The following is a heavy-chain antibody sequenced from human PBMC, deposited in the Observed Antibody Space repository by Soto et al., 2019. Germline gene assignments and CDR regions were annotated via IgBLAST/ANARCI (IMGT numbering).Heavy chain of an antibody. Sequence: SETLSLTCGVSSGSIDNVYWWSWVRQSPGKGLEWIGETSHDGVTNYNPSLEGRVTISIDRSKNQFSLKVRSVTAADTAVYYCARETYGDYVGYFDPWGQGIQVTVS. V-gene: IGHV4-4*02. J-gene: IGHJ5*02. D-gene: IGHD4-17*01. CDR3: ARETYGDYVGYFDP. CDR1: SGSIDNVYW. CDR2: TSHDGVT.